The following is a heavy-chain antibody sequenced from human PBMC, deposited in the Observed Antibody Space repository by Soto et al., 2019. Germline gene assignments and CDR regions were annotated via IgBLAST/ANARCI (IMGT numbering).Heavy chain of an antibody. Sequence: GGSLRLSCAASGFTFSSYGMHWVRQAPGKGLEWVAVISSDGSDKYYADSVKGRFTISRDDSRNTLYLQMNSLRAEDTAVFYCAKEPYDSTGFYYSFDYWGQGTLVTVS. D-gene: IGHD3-22*01. J-gene: IGHJ4*02. CDR2: ISSDGSDK. V-gene: IGHV3-30*18. CDR1: GFTFSSYG. CDR3: AKEPYDSTGFYYSFDY.